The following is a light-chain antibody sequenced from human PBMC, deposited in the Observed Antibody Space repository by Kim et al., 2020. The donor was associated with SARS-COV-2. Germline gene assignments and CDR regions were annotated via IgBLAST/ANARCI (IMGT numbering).Light chain of an antibody. CDR2: EVS. Sequence: QSALTQPPSASGSPGQSVTISCTGTSSDVGGYNYVSWYQQHPGKAPKLMIYEVSKRPSGVPDRFSGSKSGNTASLTVSGLQAEDEADYYCSSYAGRSGVVFGGGTQLTVL. CDR3: SSYAGRSGVV. CDR1: SSDVGGYNY. V-gene: IGLV2-8*01. J-gene: IGLJ2*01.